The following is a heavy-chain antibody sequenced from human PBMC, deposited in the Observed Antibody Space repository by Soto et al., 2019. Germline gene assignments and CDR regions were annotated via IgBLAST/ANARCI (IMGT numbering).Heavy chain of an antibody. V-gene: IGHV4-59*01. Sequence: SETLSLTCTVSGGSISGCYWSWIRQTPGKVLEWVGYSHYSGSTNYNPSLKSRVTMSVDSAKNRFSLQLSSVTAADTAEYFCPQYRSQDEEGYSFDYWGQGALVNVSS. J-gene: IGHJ4*02. CDR2: SHYSGST. D-gene: IGHD2-15*01. CDR1: GGSISGCY. CDR3: PQYRSQDEEGYSFDY.